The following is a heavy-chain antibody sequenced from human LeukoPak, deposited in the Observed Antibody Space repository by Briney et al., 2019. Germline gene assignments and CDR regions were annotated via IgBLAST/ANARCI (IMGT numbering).Heavy chain of an antibody. D-gene: IGHD3-22*01. V-gene: IGHV4-59*08. J-gene: IGHJ3*02. CDR2: IYYSGST. Sequence: SETLSPTCTVSGGSISSYYWSWIRQPPGKGLEWIGYIYYSGSTNYNPSLKSRVTISVDTSKNQFPLRLSSVTAADTAMYFCARGPYSYDSSGAFDIWGQGTMVTVSS. CDR1: GGSISSYY. CDR3: ARGPYSYDSSGAFDI.